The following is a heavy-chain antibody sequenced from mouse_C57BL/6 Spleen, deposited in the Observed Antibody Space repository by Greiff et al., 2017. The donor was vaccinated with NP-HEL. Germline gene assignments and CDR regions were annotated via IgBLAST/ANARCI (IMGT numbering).Heavy chain of an antibody. D-gene: IGHD2-1*01. CDR2: ISYSGST. CDR1: GYSITSGYD. CDR3: ARGGGNYGAWFAY. J-gene: IGHJ3*01. Sequence: EVQLQESGPGMVKPSQSLSLTCTVTGYSITSGYDWHWIRHFPGNKLEWMGYISYSGSTNYNPSLKSRISITHDTSKNHFFLKLNSVTTEDTATYYCARGGGNYGAWFAYWGQGTLVTVSA. V-gene: IGHV3-1*01.